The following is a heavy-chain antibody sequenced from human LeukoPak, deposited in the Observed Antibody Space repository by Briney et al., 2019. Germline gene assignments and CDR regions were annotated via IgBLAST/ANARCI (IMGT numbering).Heavy chain of an antibody. D-gene: IGHD3-22*01. CDR2: INPNSGGT. J-gene: IGHJ4*02. V-gene: IGHV1-2*02. CDR3: ATDSMYYYDSSGYNYYFDY. CDR1: GYTFTGYY. Sequence: GASVKVSCKASGYTFTGYYMHWVRQAPGQGLEWMGWINPNSGGTNYAQKFQGRVTMTRDTSISTAYMELSSLRSEDTAVYYCATDSMYYYDSSGYNYYFDYWGQGTLVTVSS.